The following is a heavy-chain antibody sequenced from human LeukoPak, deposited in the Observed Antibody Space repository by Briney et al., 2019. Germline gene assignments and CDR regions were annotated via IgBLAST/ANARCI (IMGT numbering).Heavy chain of an antibody. CDR3: ARAGLIWREPKSSRDYFDY. CDR2: ISSSGSTI. Sequence: PGGSLRLSCAASGFTFSSYEMNWVRQAPGKGLEWVSYISSSGSTIYYAGSVKGRLTSSRDNAKNPLYLQMNSLRAEATAVYYCARAGLIWREPKSSRDYFDYWGQGTMVTVSS. CDR1: GFTFSSYE. V-gene: IGHV3-48*03. J-gene: IGHJ4*02. D-gene: IGHD1-26*01.